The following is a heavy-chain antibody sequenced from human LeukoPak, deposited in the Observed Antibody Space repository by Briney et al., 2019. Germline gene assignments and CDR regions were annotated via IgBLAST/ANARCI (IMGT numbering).Heavy chain of an antibody. CDR2: INQDGSEK. Sequence: GGSLRLSCAASGLNFRSSWMSWIRQAPGKGLERVANINQDGSEKYYVDSVKGRFTISRDNAKNSLYLQINSLRVEDTAVYYCARAFYSYFDYWGQGTLVVVST. V-gene: IGHV3-7*03. J-gene: IGHJ4*02. CDR1: GLNFRSSW. D-gene: IGHD2/OR15-2a*01. CDR3: ARAFYSYFDY.